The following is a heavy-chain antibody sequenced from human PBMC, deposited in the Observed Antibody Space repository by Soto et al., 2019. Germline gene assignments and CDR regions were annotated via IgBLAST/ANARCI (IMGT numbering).Heavy chain of an antibody. CDR1: GFSVSTYD. Sequence: PRGSLRLCCAASGFSVSTYDMNWVRQAPGKGLEWVAYISSGSDTIHYADSVRGRFTVSRGNAKNSLYLQMNSLRVEDTALYYCARDRAAGGYWGQGTLVTVSS. CDR3: ARDRAAGGY. J-gene: IGHJ4*02. CDR2: ISSGSDTI. D-gene: IGHD6-13*01. V-gene: IGHV3-48*03.